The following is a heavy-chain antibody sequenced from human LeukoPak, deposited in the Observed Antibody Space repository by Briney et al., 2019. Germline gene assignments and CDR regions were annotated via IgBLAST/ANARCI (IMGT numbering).Heavy chain of an antibody. J-gene: IGHJ5*02. D-gene: IGHD6-19*01. CDR3: VIDPPDSGWAFWS. CDR1: GFTFGTHA. Sequence: PGGSLRLSCSASGFTFGTHAMHGVRQAPGKGLEGVAMIWRGGNYKFYADSVKGRFTISRDDSRRDLSLQMDSLRVEDTALYHCVIDPPDSGWAFWSWGQGALVTVSS. V-gene: IGHV3-33*01. CDR2: IWRGGNYK.